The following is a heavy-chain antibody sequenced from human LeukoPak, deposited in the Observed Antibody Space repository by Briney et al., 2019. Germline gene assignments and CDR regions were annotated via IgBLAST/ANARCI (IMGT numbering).Heavy chain of an antibody. CDR1: GGSFSGYY. J-gene: IGHJ5*02. CDR2: INHSGST. V-gene: IGHV4-34*01. Sequence: SETLSLTCAVYGGSFSGYYWSWIRQPPGKGLEWIGEINHSGSTNYNPSLKSRVTISVDTSKNQFSLKLSSVPAADTAMYYCARGTGVLRFLDHRTSWFDPWGQGTLVTVSS. CDR3: ARGTGVLRFLDHRTSWFDP. D-gene: IGHD3-3*01.